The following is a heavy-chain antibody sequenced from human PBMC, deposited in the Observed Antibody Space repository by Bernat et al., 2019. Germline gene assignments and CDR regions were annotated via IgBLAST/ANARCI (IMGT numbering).Heavy chain of an antibody. CDR1: GGSISSGGYY. V-gene: IGHV4-31*03. D-gene: IGHD3-16*02. J-gene: IGHJ4*02. CDR2: IYYSGST. Sequence: QVQLQESGPGLVKPSGTLSLTCTVSGGSISSGGYYWSWIRQHPGKGLEWIGYIYYSGSTYYNPSLKSRVTISVDTSKNQFSLKLSSVTAADTAVYYCACGGFGGVIVSLFGYWGQGTLVTVSS. CDR3: ACGGFGGVIVSLFGY.